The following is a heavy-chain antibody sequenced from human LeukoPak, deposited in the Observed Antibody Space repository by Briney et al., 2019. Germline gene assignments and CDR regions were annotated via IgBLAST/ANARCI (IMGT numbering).Heavy chain of an antibody. CDR3: AREYSGSYSTEALFDY. D-gene: IGHD1-26*01. CDR1: GYTFTSYA. CDR2: INTNTGNP. Sequence: VASVKVSCKASGYTFTSYAMNWVRQAPGQGLEWMGWINTNTGNPTYAQGFTGRFVFSLDTSVSTAYLQISSLKAEDTAVYYCAREYSGSYSTEALFDYWGQGTLVTVSS. J-gene: IGHJ4*02. V-gene: IGHV7-4-1*02.